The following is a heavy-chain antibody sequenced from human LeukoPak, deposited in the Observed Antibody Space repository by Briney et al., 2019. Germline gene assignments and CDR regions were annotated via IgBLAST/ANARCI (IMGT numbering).Heavy chain of an antibody. J-gene: IGHJ4*02. CDR1: GFTFSSYW. CDR3: AKDLDWNFGY. V-gene: IGHV3-7*03. CDR2: IKEDGTVK. D-gene: IGHD1-1*01. Sequence: GGSLRLSCAASGFTFSSYWMNWVRQAPGKGLEWVANIKEDGTVKNYVDSEKGRFTISRDNGKNSLYLQLNSLRAEDTAVYYCAKDLDWNFGYWGQGTLVTVSS.